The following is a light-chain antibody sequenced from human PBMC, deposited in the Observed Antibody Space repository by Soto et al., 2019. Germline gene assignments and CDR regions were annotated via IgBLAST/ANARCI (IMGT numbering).Light chain of an antibody. V-gene: IGKV3-15*01. CDR1: QSVSSN. Sequence: EIVMTQSPATLSVSPGERATLSCRASQSVSSNLAWYQQKPGQAPRLLIYGASTRATGIPARISGSGSGTEFTLTISSLQSEDFVVYYCQQYNNWPPLTFGGGTEVEIK. CDR2: GAS. CDR3: QQYNNWPPLT. J-gene: IGKJ4*01.